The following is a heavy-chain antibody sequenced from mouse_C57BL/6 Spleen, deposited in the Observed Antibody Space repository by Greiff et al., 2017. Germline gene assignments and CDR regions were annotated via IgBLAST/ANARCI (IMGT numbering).Heavy chain of an antibody. Sequence: QVQLQQSGTELVKPGASVKLSCKASGYTFTSYWMHWVKQRPGQGLEWIGNINPSNGGTNYNEKFKSKATLTVDKSSSTAYMQLSSLTSEDSAVYYCARSAIYYGNYVGYFDVWGTGTTVTVSS. CDR1: GYTFTSYW. CDR3: ARSAIYYGNYVGYFDV. J-gene: IGHJ1*03. CDR2: INPSNGGT. V-gene: IGHV1-53*01. D-gene: IGHD2-1*01.